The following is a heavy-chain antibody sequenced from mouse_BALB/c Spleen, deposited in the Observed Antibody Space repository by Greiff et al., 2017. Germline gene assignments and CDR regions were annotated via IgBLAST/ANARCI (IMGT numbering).Heavy chain of an antibody. J-gene: IGHJ3*01. D-gene: IGHD2-1*01. CDR1: GYTFTSYW. V-gene: IGHV1S132*01. CDR2: IFPGTGTT. CDR3: ARGDGNLAY. Sequence: VKLQESGAELVKPGASVKLSCKTSGYTFTSYWIQWVKQRPGQGLGWIGEIFPGTGTTYYNEKFKGKATLTIDTSSSTAYMQLSSLTSEDSAVYFCARGDGNLAYWGQGTLVTVSA.